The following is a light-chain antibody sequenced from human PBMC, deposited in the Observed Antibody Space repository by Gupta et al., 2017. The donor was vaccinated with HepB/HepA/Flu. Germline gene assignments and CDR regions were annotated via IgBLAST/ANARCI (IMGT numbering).Light chain of an antibody. CDR2: DAS. CDR1: QDISNY. V-gene: IGKV1-33*01. Sequence: DIQMTQSPSSLSASVGDRVTITCQASQDISNYLNWYQQKPGKAPKLLIYDASNLETGVPSRFSGSGSGTDFTFTISSLQPEDIATYYWQQYDNLTFGPGTKVDIK. J-gene: IGKJ3*01. CDR3: QQYDNLT.